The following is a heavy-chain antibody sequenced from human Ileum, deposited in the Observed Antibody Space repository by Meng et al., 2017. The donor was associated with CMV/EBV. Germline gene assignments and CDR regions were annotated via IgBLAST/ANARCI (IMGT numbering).Heavy chain of an antibody. V-gene: IGHV4-34*01. CDR2: INHSGRT. Sequence: YDGSFSDYFWAWIRQPPGKGLEWIGEINHSGRTNSNPSLKSRVTISVDTSKNQFSLKLSSVTAADTAEYYCARGQRITLVRGGRFDPWGQGTLVTVSS. CDR1: DGSFSDYF. J-gene: IGHJ5*02. D-gene: IGHD3-10*01. CDR3: ARGQRITLVRGGRFDP.